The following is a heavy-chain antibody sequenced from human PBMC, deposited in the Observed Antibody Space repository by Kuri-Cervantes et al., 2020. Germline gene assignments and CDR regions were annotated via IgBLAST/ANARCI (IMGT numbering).Heavy chain of an antibody. J-gene: IGHJ4*02. CDR3: ARRLAGPNYFDY. CDR1: GDSFNKHW. CDR2: IYPYDSET. V-gene: IGHV5-51*01. D-gene: IGHD6-19*01. Sequence: GESLKISCKGSGDSFNKHWIAWVRQMPGKGPEWMGVIYPYDSETRYSPSFQGQVTISADKSISTAYLQWSSLRASDSAMYYCARRLAGPNYFDYWGQGTLVTVSS.